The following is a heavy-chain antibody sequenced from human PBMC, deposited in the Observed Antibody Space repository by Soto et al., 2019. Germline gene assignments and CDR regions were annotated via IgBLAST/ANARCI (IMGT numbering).Heavy chain of an antibody. V-gene: IGHV3-7*01. J-gene: IGHJ4*02. CDR2: INQDESEK. D-gene: IGHD2-15*01. CDR3: ARDCSRADWPSHTSDY. Sequence: PGGSLRLSCAASGFSLSDYWMSWVRQSPGKGLEWVANINQDESEKYFMDSVTGRFAISRDNAKNSLYLQMNRLRAEDTAVYYCARDCSRADWPSHTSDYWGPGNLVTV. CDR1: GFSLSDYW.